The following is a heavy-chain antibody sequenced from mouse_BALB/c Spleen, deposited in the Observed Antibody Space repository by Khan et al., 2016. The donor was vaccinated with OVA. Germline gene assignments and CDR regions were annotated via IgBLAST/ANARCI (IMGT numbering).Heavy chain of an antibody. Sequence: EVQLQESGPGLVKPSQSLSLTCTVNGYSITSNYAWNWIRQFPGNKLEWMGYISYSGSTNYNPSLKSRLSITRDTTKNQFFLLLHSVTYEDSSTEYCARGNYYGYALDYWGQGTSVTVAS. D-gene: IGHD1-1*01. CDR2: ISYSGST. CDR3: ARGNYYGYALDY. CDR1: GYSITSNYA. V-gene: IGHV3-2*02. J-gene: IGHJ4*01.